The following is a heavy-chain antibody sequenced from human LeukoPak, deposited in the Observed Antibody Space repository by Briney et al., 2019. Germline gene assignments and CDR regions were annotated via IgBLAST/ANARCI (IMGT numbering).Heavy chain of an antibody. V-gene: IGHV1-18*01. CDR3: LRGWGRHDTGDY. CDR2: ISAYNGNT. Sequence: ASVKVSCKASGYTFTSHGIGWVRQAPGQGLEWMGWISAYNGNTNYAQKFQGRVTMTTDTSTNTGYMELRSLRSDDTAMYYCLRGWGRHDTGDYWGQGTLVTVSS. CDR1: GYTFTSHG. J-gene: IGHJ4*02. D-gene: IGHD1-14*01.